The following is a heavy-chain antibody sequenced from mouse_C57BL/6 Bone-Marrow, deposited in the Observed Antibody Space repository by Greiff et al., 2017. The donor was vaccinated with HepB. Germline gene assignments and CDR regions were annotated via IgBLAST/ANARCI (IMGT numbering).Heavy chain of an antibody. D-gene: IGHD3-3*01. Sequence: QVQLQQPGAELVMPGASVKLSCKASGSTFTSYWMHWVKQKPGQGLEWIGEIDPSDSYTNYNQKFKGKSTLTVDKSSSTAYMQLSSLTSEDSAVYYCAREGRGYAMDYWGQGTSVTVSS. CDR1: GSTFTSYW. V-gene: IGHV1-69*01. CDR2: IDPSDSYT. CDR3: AREGRGYAMDY. J-gene: IGHJ4*01.